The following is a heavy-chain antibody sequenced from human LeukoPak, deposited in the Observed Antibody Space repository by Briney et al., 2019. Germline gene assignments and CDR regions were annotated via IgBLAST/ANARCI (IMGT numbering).Heavy chain of an antibody. CDR2: ISAYNGNT. CDR3: VRDILVVPAANWYGFDI. J-gene: IGHJ3*02. D-gene: IGHD2-2*01. V-gene: IGHV1-18*01. Sequence: GASVKVSCKASGFTFSSYGFSWVRQAPGQGLEWMGWISAYNGNTNYAQKLQSRVTLTTDTSTSTAYLDLRGLRSDDTAVYYCVRDILVVPAANWYGFDIWGQGTMVTVSS. CDR1: GFTFSSYG.